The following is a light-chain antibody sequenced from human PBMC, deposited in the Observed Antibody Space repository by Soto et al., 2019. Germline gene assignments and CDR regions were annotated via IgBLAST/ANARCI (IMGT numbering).Light chain of an antibody. J-gene: IGKJ4*01. V-gene: IGKV1-17*01. Sequence: DIQMTQSPSSLSASVGDRVTITCRASQAISNDLGWYQQKPGKAPKRLIYAASSLHSGVPSRFSGSGSGAEFTLTISSLQPEDFATYYCLQHNSYPLTLGGGTKVEIK. CDR3: LQHNSYPLT. CDR2: AAS. CDR1: QAISND.